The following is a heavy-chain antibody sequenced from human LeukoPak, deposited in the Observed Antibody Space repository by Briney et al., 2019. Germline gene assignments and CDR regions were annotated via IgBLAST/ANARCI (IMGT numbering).Heavy chain of an antibody. V-gene: IGHV4-59*12. J-gene: IGHJ6*03. D-gene: IGHD6-6*01. Sequence: SETLSLTCTVSGGSISSYYWSWIRQPPGKGLEWIGYIYYSGSTNYNPSLKSRVTISVDTSKNQFSLKLSSVTAADTAVYYCARDPSIAARPYYYMDVWGKGTTVTVSS. CDR3: ARDPSIAARPYYYMDV. CDR2: IYYSGST. CDR1: GGSISSYY.